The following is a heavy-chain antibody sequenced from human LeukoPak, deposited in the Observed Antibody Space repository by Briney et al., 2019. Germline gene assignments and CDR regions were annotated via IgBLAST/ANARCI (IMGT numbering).Heavy chain of an antibody. V-gene: IGHV3-33*01. CDR3: ARASGSSGWYYLDY. Sequence: GGSLRLSCAASGFTFSSYGMHWVRQAPGKGLEWVAIIWYDGSNKYYADSVKGRFTISRGNPKNTLYLQMNSLRAEDTAVYYCARASGSSGWYYLDYWGQGTLVTVSS. D-gene: IGHD6-19*01. J-gene: IGHJ4*02. CDR2: IWYDGSNK. CDR1: GFTFSSYG.